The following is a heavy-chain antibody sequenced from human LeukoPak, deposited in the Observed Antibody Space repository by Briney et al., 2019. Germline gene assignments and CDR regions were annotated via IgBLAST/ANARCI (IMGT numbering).Heavy chain of an antibody. CDR1: GFTFSSYA. D-gene: IGHD3-3*01. J-gene: IGHJ6*03. CDR2: ISGSGGST. CDR3: AKETIFGADYYYYYMDV. Sequence: GGSLRLSCAASGFTFSSYAMSWVRQAPGKGLEWVSAISGSGGSTYYADSVKGRFTISRDNSKNTLYLQMNSLRAEDTAVYYCAKETIFGADYYYYYMDVWGKGTTVTVSS. V-gene: IGHV3-23*01.